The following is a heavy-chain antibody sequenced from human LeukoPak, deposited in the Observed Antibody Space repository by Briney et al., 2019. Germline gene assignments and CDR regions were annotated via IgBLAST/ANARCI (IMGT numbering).Heavy chain of an antibody. Sequence: SQTLSLTCAISGDSVSSNTATWNWIRQSPSRGLEWLGRTYYKSKWYNDYAVSVKSRITINPDTSKNQFSLQLNSVTPEDTAVYYCARDGSYYEGSGFDYWGQGTLVTVSS. D-gene: IGHD1-26*01. CDR3: ARDGSYYEGSGFDY. V-gene: IGHV6-1*01. J-gene: IGHJ4*02. CDR1: GDSVSSNTAT. CDR2: TYYKSKWYN.